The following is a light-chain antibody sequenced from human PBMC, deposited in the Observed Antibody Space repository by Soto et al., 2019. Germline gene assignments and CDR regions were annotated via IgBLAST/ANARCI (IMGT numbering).Light chain of an antibody. CDR3: QKCDYLPI. Sequence: DIQMTQSPSSLSASVGDRVTITCQASHDITSYLNWYQHKPGKAPKLLIYDASSLEAGVPSRFSGSGSGTDFTFTISCLQPEDVATYYCQKCDYLPIFGPGTTVDFK. CDR1: HDITSY. CDR2: DAS. V-gene: IGKV1-33*01. J-gene: IGKJ3*01.